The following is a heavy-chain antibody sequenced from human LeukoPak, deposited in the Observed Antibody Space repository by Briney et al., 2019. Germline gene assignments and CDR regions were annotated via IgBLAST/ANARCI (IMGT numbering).Heavy chain of an antibody. V-gene: IGHV4-39*01. CDR1: GGSISSSSAY. CDR3: VSPRGFSYGYFDY. Sequence: ASVTLSLTCTVSGGSISSSSAYWGWIRQPPGKGLEWIGSIYYSKNTYYNPSLKSRVTISADTSKNQFSLTLGSVSATDTAVYYCVSPRGFSYGYFDYWGQGTLVTVSS. J-gene: IGHJ4*02. CDR2: IYYSKNT. D-gene: IGHD5-18*01.